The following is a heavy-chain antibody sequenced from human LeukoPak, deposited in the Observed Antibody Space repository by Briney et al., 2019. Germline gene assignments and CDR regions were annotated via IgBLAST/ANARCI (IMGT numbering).Heavy chain of an antibody. D-gene: IGHD5-12*01. CDR2: IFPILGIA. CDR1: GGTFSSYT. J-gene: IGHJ4*02. Sequence: SVKVSCKASGGTFSSYTISWVRHAPGQGLEWMGRIFPILGIANYAQKFQGRVTITADKSTSTAYMELSSLRSEDTAVYYCARALGYDPPAYRGQGTLFSVSS. CDR3: ARALGYDPPAY. V-gene: IGHV1-69*02.